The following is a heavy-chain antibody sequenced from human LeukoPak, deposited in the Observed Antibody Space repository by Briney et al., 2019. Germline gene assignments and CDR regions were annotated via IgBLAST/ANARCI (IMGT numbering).Heavy chain of an antibody. D-gene: IGHD1-26*01. CDR2: MNSDGRTI. CDR3: ARAGSYRFDY. V-gene: IGHV3-74*01. CDR1: GFTFSSYW. J-gene: IGHJ4*02. Sequence: GGSLRLSCTASGFTFSSYWMHWVRQAPGKGLVWVSRMNSDGRTINYADSVKGRFTISRDNAKNTLYLQMNSLRDDDTAVYYCARAGSYRFDYWGLGTLVSVSS.